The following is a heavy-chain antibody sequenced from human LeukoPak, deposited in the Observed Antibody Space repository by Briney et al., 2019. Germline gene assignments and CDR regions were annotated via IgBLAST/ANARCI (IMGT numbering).Heavy chain of an antibody. CDR2: IIPIFGTA. CDR1: GGTFSSYA. Sequence: SVKVSCEASGGTFSSYAISWVRQAPGQGLEWMGGIIPIFGTASYAQKFQGRVTITADESTSTAYMELSSLRSEDTAVYYCARAYGDYYYGMDVWGQGTTVTVSS. J-gene: IGHJ6*02. CDR3: ARAYGDYYYGMDV. D-gene: IGHD4-17*01. V-gene: IGHV1-69*13.